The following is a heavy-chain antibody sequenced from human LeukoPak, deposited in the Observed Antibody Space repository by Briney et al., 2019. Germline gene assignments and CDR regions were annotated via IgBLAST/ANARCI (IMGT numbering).Heavy chain of an antibody. Sequence: GGCPRLSCAASGFTFSSYWMHWARQAPGKGLVWVSRINSAGSITTYVDSVRGRFTISRDNAKSTLYLQMNSLRAEDTAVYYCASSTQISKYADYWGESLVAAVSS. CDR2: INSAGSIT. D-gene: IGHD2-2*01. J-gene: IGHJ4*01. CDR3: ASSTQISKYADY. V-gene: IGHV3-74*01. CDR1: GFTFSSYW.